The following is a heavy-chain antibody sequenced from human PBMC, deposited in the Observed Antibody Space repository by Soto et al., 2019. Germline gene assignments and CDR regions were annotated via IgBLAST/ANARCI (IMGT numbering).Heavy chain of an antibody. D-gene: IGHD6-13*01. CDR1: GGTFSNYA. CDR2: IIPVFGTV. V-gene: IGHV1-69*01. CDR3: ARDNPYTNSFGNWFDP. Sequence: QVRLVQSGAEVKKPGSSVKVSCKASGGTFSNYAITWLRLAPGQGLEWLGGIIPVFGTVNYAQKFQGRVTIPADESTSTAYMDLNRLRSEDTAVYYCARDNPYTNSFGNWFDPWGQGTLVIVS. J-gene: IGHJ5*02.